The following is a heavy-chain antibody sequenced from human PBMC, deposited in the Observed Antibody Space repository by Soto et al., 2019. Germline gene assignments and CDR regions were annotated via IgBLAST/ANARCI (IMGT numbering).Heavy chain of an antibody. CDR2: ITPMFGPA. CDR3: ARGDYAWGSDRLQVWFDP. Sequence: QMQLVQSGSEVKKPGSSVKVSCKPSGGTFSDFAINWVRQGPGQGLEWMGVITPMFGPANYAQKFQGRLTITADKSTATVYMEMGSLKSEDTAVYYCARGDYAWGSDRLQVWFDPWGQGTLVSVSS. CDR1: GGTFSDFA. V-gene: IGHV1-69*06. D-gene: IGHD3-16*02. J-gene: IGHJ5*02.